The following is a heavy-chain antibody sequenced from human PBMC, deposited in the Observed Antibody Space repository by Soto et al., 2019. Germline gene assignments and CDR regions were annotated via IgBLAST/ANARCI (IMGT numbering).Heavy chain of an antibody. J-gene: IGHJ5*02. Sequence: ASVKVSCKASGYTFTSYAMHWVRQAPGQRLEWMGWINAGNGNTKYSQKFQGRVTITRDTSASTAYMELSSLRSEDTAVYYCARVGPYDSKRKNWFDPWGQGTLVTVSS. CDR1: GYTFTSYA. CDR3: ARVGPYDSKRKNWFDP. CDR2: INAGNGNT. V-gene: IGHV1-3*01. D-gene: IGHD3-16*01.